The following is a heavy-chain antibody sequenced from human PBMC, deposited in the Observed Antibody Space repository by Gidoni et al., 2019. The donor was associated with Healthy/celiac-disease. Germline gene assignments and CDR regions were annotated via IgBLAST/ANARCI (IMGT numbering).Heavy chain of an antibody. CDR2: ISSSGSTI. V-gene: IGHV3-48*03. J-gene: IGHJ4*02. D-gene: IGHD2-21*02. Sequence: EVKLVASGGGLVQPGGSLRLSCTASGFTFSRYELNWVRQAPGKGLEWVSYISSSGSTIYYADSVKGRFTISRDNAKNSLYLQMNSLRAEDTAVYYCARGVGNFPIVVVTTNFDYWGQGTLVTVSS. CDR3: ARGVGNFPIVVVTTNFDY. CDR1: GFTFSRYE.